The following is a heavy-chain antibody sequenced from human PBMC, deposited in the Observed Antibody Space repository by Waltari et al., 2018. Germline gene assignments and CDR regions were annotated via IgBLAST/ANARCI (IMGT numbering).Heavy chain of an antibody. CDR2: IYHSGST. Sequence: QVQLQESGPGLVKPSETLSLTCAVSGYSISSGYSWGWIRQPPGKGLEWIGSIYHSGSTYYNPSLKSRVTISVDTSKNQFSLKLSSVTAADTAVYYCARLYYDFWSGYYHNWFDPWGQGTLVTVSS. J-gene: IGHJ5*02. CDR1: GYSISSGYS. V-gene: IGHV4-38-2*01. CDR3: ARLYYDFWSGYYHNWFDP. D-gene: IGHD3-3*01.